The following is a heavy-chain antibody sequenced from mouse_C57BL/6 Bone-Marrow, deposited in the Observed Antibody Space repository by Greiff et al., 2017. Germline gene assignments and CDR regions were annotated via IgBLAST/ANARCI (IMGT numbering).Heavy chain of an antibody. CDR1: GFTFTDYY. CDR2: IRNKANGYTT. Sequence: EVQVVESGGGLVQPGGSLSLSCAASGFTFTDYYMSWVRQPPGKALEWLGFIRNKANGYTTEYSASVKGRFTISRDNSQSILYLQMNALRAEDSATYYCARLLLYFDYWGQGTTLTVSS. D-gene: IGHD1-1*01. V-gene: IGHV7-3*01. J-gene: IGHJ2*01. CDR3: ARLLLYFDY.